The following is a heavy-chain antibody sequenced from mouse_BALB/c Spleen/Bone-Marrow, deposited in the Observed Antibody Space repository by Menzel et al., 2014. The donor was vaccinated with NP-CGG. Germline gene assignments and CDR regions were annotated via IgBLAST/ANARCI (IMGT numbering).Heavy chain of an antibody. D-gene: IGHD1-1*01. CDR1: GYSFTDYN. V-gene: IGHV1S135*01. CDR3: ARCPPIYGSRYPAWFAY. CDR2: IDPYNGGT. Sequence: VQLKESGPELVKPGASVKVSCKASGYSFTDYNMYWVKQSHGKSLEWIGYIDPYNGGTSYNQKFKGKATLTVDKSSSTAFMHLNNLTSEDSAVYYCARCPPIYGSRYPAWFAYWGQGTLVTVSA. J-gene: IGHJ3*01.